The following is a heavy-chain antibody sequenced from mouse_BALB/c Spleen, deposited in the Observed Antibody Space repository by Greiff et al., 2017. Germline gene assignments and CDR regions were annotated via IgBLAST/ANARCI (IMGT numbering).Heavy chain of an antibody. J-gene: IGHJ4*01. V-gene: IGHV1-63*02. CDR2: IYPGGGYT. Sequence: QVQLQQSGAELVRPGTSVKISCKASGYTFTNYWLGWVKQRPGHGLAWIGDIYPGGGYTNYNEKFKGKATLTADTSSSTAYMQLSSLTSEDSAVYFCARTDYDSYYYAMDYWGQGTSVTVSS. D-gene: IGHD2-4*01. CDR3: ARTDYDSYYYAMDY. CDR1: GYTFTNYW.